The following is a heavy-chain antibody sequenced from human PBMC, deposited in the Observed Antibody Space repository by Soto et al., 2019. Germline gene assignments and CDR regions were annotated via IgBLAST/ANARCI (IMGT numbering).Heavy chain of an antibody. CDR2: SIPIFGTA. J-gene: IGHJ4*02. Sequence: QVQLVQSGAEVKKPGSSVKVSCKASGGTFSSYAISWVRQAPGHGLEWMGGSIPIFGTANYAQKFQGRVTITADESTSTAYMELSSLRSEDTAVYYCARDRSLFGGANLGDDFDYWGQGTLVTVSS. CDR3: ARDRSLFGGANLGDDFDY. CDR1: GGTFSSYA. D-gene: IGHD3-10*02. V-gene: IGHV1-69*12.